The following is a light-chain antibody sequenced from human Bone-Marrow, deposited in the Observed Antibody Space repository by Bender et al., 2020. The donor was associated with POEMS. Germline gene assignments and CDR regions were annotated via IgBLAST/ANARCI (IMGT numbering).Light chain of an antibody. Sequence: QLVLTQSPSASASLGASVKLTCTLSSGHTNYAIAWHQLQPEKGPRFLMKLNNDGSHTKGDGIPDRFSGSSSGADRYLTISSLQSDEEADYYWQTWGTDSWVFGGGNRLTVL. V-gene: IGLV4-69*01. CDR3: QTWGTDSWV. CDR2: LNNDGSH. J-gene: IGLJ3*02. CDR1: SGHTNYA.